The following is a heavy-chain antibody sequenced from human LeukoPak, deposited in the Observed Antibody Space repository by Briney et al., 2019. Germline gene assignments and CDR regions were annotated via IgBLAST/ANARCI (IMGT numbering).Heavy chain of an antibody. J-gene: IGHJ4*02. CDR1: GGSISSYY. CDR3: AAWGVDWNDGQVG. CDR2: IYYSGST. D-gene: IGHD1-1*01. V-gene: IGHV4-59*01. Sequence: PSETLSLTCTVSGGSISSYYWSWIRQPPGKGLEWIGYIYYSGSTNYNPSLRSRVTISLDTSKNQFSRKLSAVTAADTAVYYCAAWGVDWNDGQVGWGQGPLVTVSS.